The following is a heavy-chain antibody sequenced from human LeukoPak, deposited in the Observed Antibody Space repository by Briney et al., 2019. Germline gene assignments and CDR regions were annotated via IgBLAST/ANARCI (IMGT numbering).Heavy chain of an antibody. D-gene: IGHD1-1*01. V-gene: IGHV1-46*01. CDR2: INPSGGST. J-gene: IGHJ4*02. Sequence: ASVKVSCKASGYTFTGYYMHWVRQAPGQGLEWMGWINPSGGSTSYAQKFQGRVTMTRDTSTSTVYMELSSLRSEDTAVYYCARGTTGTTVQAAYFDYWGQGTLVTVSS. CDR3: ARGTTGTTVQAAYFDY. CDR1: GYTFTGYY.